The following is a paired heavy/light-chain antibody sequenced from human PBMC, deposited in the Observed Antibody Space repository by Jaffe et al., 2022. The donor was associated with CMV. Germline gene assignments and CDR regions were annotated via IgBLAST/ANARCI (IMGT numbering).Light chain of an antibody. V-gene: IGLV3-19*01. Sequence: SSELTQDPAVSVALGQTVRITCQGDSLRSYYASWYQQKPGQAPVLVIYGKNNRPSGIPDRFSGSSSGNTASLTITGAQAEDEADYYCNSRDSSGNPYVVFGGGTKLTVL. CDR2: GKN. CDR1: SLRSYY. CDR3: NSRDSSGNPYVV. J-gene: IGLJ2*01.
Heavy chain of an antibody. J-gene: IGHJ4*02. V-gene: IGHV4-34*01. CDR2: INHSGST. D-gene: IGHD6-19*01. CDR1: GGSFSGYY. CDR3: ARGTNGWYAWGVRARTSGVGFFY. Sequence: QVQLQQWGAGLLKPSETLSLTCAVYGGSFSGYYWSWIRQPPGKGLEWIGEINHSGSTNYNPSLKSRVTISVDTSKNQFSLKLSSVTAADTAVYYCARGTNGWYAWGVRARTSGVGFFYWGQGTLVTVSS.